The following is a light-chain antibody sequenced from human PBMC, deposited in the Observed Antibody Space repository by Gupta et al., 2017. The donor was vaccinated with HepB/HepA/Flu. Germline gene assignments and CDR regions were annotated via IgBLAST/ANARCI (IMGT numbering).Light chain of an antibody. CDR3: KQSIQYPCI. CDR2: ESS. J-gene: IGKJ2*02. CDR1: QSRLHSDGKTY. V-gene: IGKV2D-29*01. Sequence: IVMTQTPLSLSVTPGQPASMSCKSSQSRLHSDGKTYLHWYLQKPGQPPQLLIYESSNRGSGVPDRFSVRGAGTDFTLKISRVEAEDVGVYYCKQSIQYPCIFGQGTKLEIK.